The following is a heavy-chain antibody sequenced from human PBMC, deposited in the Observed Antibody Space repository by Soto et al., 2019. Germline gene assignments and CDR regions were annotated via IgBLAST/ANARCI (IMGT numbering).Heavy chain of an antibody. J-gene: IGHJ1*01. CDR1: GFTVSSNY. D-gene: IGHD3-22*01. Sequence: GGSLRLSCAASGFTVSSNYMSWVRQAPGKGLEWVSVIYSGGSTYYADSVKGRFTISKNTLYLQMNSLRAEDTAVYYCARDRVESGYPEYFQHWGQGT. CDR2: IYSGGST. V-gene: IGHV3-53*01. CDR3: ARDRVESGYPEYFQH.